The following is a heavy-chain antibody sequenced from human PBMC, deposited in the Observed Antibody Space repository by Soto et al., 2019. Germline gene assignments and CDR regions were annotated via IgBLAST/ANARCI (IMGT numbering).Heavy chain of an antibody. Sequence: GGSLRLSCAASGFSFSSYSMNWVRQAPGKGLEWVSSISSSRSYIYYADSVKGRLTISRDNAKNSLYLQMNSLRAEDTAVYYCARRQPRGQLVNGGRWGYYYYYGMDVWGQGTTVTVSS. V-gene: IGHV3-21*01. D-gene: IGHD6-6*01. J-gene: IGHJ6*02. CDR3: ARRQPRGQLVNGGRWGYYYYYGMDV. CDR2: ISSSRSYI. CDR1: GFSFSSYS.